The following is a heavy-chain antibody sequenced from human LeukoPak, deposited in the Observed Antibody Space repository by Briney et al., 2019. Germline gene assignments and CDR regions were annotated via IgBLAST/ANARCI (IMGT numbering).Heavy chain of an antibody. Sequence: SETLSLTCAVYGGSFSGYYWSWIRQPPGKGLEWIGEINHSGSTNYNPSLKSRVTISVDTSKNQFSLKLSSVTAADTALYYCARGLGNNNFWSGLGYWGQGTLVTVSS. CDR3: ARGLGNNNFWSGLGY. V-gene: IGHV4-34*01. D-gene: IGHD3-3*01. CDR1: GGSFSGYY. CDR2: INHSGST. J-gene: IGHJ4*02.